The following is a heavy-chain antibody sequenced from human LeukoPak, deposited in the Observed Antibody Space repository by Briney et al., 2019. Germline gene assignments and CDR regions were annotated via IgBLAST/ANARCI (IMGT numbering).Heavy chain of an antibody. V-gene: IGHV3-43D*03. D-gene: IGHD2-2*01. J-gene: IGHJ6*03. CDR2: ISWDGGST. CDR3: AKEDIVVVPAAISHSYYYMDV. CDR1: GFTFDDYA. Sequence: GGSLRLSCAASGFTFDDYAMHWVRQAPGKGLEWVSLISWDGGSTYYADSVKGRFTISRDNSKNSLYLQMNSLRAEDTALYYCAKEDIVVVPAAISHSYYYMDVWGKGTTVTVSS.